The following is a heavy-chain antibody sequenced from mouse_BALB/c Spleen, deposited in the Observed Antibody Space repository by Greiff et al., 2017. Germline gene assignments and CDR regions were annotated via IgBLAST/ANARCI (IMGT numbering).Heavy chain of an antibody. CDR1: GYTFTSYT. CDR2: INPSSGYT. V-gene: IGHV1-4*01. Sequence: QVQLKQSGAELARPGASVKMSCKASGYTFTSYTMHWVKQRPGQGLEWIGYINPSSGYTNYNQKFKDKATLTADKSSSTAYMQLSSLTSEDSAVYYCASDGYHAGFAYWGQGTLVTVSA. D-gene: IGHD2-3*01. CDR3: ASDGYHAGFAY. J-gene: IGHJ3*01.